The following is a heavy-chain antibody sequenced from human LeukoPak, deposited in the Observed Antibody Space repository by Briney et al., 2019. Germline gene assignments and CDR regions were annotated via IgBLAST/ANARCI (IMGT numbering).Heavy chain of an antibody. V-gene: IGHV1-69*05. CDR3: ARDLKDNAVAGTEFDY. Sequence: SVKVSCKASGGTFSSYAISWVRQAPGQGLEWMGRIIPIFGTANYAQKFQGRVTITTDESTSTAYMELSSLRSEDTAVYYCARDLKDNAVAGTEFDYWGQGTLVTVPS. J-gene: IGHJ4*02. D-gene: IGHD6-19*01. CDR1: GGTFSSYA. CDR2: IIPIFGTA.